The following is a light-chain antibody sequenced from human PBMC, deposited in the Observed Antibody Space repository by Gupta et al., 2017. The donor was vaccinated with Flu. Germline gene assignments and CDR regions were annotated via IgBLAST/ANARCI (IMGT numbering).Light chain of an antibody. CDR2: EVT. J-gene: IGLJ2*01. Sequence: QSALTQPASVSGSPGQSITISCTGTSSDIGGYNYVSWYQHHPGKAPKLMIYEVTNRPSGLSDRFSGSKSGNTASLSISGLQAEDEANYYCSSYSSNSSVVIFGGGTKLTV. CDR3: SSYSSNSSVVI. V-gene: IGLV2-14*01. CDR1: SSDIGGYNY.